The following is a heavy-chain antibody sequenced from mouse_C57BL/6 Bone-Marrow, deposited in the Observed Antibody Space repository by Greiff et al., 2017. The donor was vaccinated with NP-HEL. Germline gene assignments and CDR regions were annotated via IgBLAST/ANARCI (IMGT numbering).Heavy chain of an antibody. CDR1: GFTFSDFY. Sequence: EVQLVDSGGGLVQSGRSLRLSCATSGFTFSDFYMEWVRQAPGKGLEWIAASRNKANDYTTEYSASVKGRFIVSRDTSQSILYLQMNALRAEDTAIYYCARDAYYGSSPYAMDYWGQGTSVTVSS. CDR2: SRNKANDYTT. V-gene: IGHV7-1*01. D-gene: IGHD1-1*01. J-gene: IGHJ4*01. CDR3: ARDAYYGSSPYAMDY.